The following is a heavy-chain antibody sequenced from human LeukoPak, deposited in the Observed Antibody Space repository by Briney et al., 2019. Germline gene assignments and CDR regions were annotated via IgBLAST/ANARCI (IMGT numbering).Heavy chain of an antibody. CDR2: TSHNEYNK. V-gene: IGHV3-30-3*01. CDR3: ARGPGLAMGKGYFDY. Sequence: GGSLRLSCAASGFTFSNYAMHWVRQAPGKELEWVASTSHNEYNKYYADSVNGRFTISRDNSKNTLYLEVNSLRADDTAVYYCARGPGLAMGKGYFDYCGQGTLVTVSS. D-gene: IGHD6-19*01. J-gene: IGHJ4*02. CDR1: GFTFSNYA.